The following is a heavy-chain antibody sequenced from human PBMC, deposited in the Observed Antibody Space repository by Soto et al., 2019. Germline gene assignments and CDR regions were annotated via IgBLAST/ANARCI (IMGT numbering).Heavy chain of an antibody. Sequence: PSETLSLTCTVSGGSISSSSYYWGWIRQPPGKGLEWIGSIYYSGSTYYNPSLKSRVTISVDTSKNQFSLKLSSVTAADTAVYYCAREYYYGSGSYVFDYYGMDVWGQGTTVTVSS. CDR2: IYYSGST. D-gene: IGHD3-10*01. J-gene: IGHJ6*02. V-gene: IGHV4-39*02. CDR1: GGSISSSSYY. CDR3: AREYYYGSGSYVFDYYGMDV.